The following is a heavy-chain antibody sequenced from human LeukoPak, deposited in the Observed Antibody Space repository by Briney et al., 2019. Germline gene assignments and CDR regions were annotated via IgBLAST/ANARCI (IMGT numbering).Heavy chain of an antibody. D-gene: IGHD3-3*01. CDR1: GGSIGSSPYY. CDR2: VHLDGRT. CDR3: AREGGFYRPLDY. J-gene: IGHJ4*02. V-gene: IGHV4-39*07. Sequence: SETLSLTCTVSGGSIGSSPYYWVWIRQPPGKGLEWIGEVHLDGRTNYNPSLKSRLIMSVDLPENHISLKLTSVTAADTAVYYCAREGGFYRPLDYSGQGTLVTVSS.